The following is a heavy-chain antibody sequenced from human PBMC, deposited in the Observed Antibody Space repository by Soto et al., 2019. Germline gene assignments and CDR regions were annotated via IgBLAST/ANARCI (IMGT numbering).Heavy chain of an antibody. V-gene: IGHV4-34*01. D-gene: IGHD3-10*01. CDR1: GGSFSGYY. J-gene: IGHJ6*02. CDR3: ARGGYYGSGSYYRYYYYGMDV. CDR2: INHSGST. Sequence: SETLSLTCAVYGGSFSGYYWSWIRQPPGKGLEWIGEINHSGSTNYNPSLKSRVTISVDTSKNQFSLKLSSVTAADTAVYYCARGGYYGSGSYYRYYYYGMDVWGQGTTVTVSS.